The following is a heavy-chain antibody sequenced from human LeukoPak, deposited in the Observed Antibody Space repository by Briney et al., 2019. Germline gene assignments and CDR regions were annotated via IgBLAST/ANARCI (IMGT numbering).Heavy chain of an antibody. CDR2: LSSSGGTM. CDR1: GFTFSDYY. Sequence: GGSLRLSCAASGFTFSDYYMSWIRQAPGKGLEWVSYLSSSGGTMYYADSVKGRFTISRDNAKNSLYLQMNSLRAEDTAVYYCASNYDFWSGYFLHSSFDYWGQGTLVTVSS. CDR3: ASNYDFWSGYFLHSSFDY. D-gene: IGHD3-3*01. V-gene: IGHV3-11*01. J-gene: IGHJ4*02.